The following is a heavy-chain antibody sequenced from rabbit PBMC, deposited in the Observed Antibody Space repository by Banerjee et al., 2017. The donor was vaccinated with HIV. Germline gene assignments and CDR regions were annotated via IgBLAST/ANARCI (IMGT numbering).Heavy chain of an antibody. CDR2: IYVGSSGST. Sequence: QSLEESGGDLVKPGASLTLTCTASGFSFSSNPLCWVRQAPGKGLEWIACIYVGSSGSTYYAAWAKGRFTVSKTSSTTVTLQMTSLTAADTATYFCARDLYDGAGYNGYGLWGQGTLVTVS. V-gene: IGHV1S40*01. CDR3: ARDLYDGAGYNGYGL. CDR1: GFSFSSNP. J-gene: IGHJ3*01. D-gene: IGHD7-1*01.